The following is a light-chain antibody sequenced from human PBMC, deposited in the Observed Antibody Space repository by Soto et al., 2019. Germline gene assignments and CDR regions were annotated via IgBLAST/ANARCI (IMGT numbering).Light chain of an antibody. CDR2: EVS. Sequence: QSVLTQPPSVSGSPGQSVTISCTGTSSDVGSYNRVSWYQQPPGTAPKLMIYEVSNRPSGVPDRFSGSKSGNTASLTISGLQAEDEADYYCSSYTRSTTVVFGGGTTLTVL. J-gene: IGLJ2*01. CDR1: SSDVGSYNR. CDR3: SSYTRSTTVV. V-gene: IGLV2-18*02.